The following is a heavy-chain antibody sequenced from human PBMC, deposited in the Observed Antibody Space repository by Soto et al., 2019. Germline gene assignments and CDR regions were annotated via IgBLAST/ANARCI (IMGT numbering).Heavy chain of an antibody. J-gene: IGHJ6*02. Sequence: LRLSCAASGFTFDDYAMHWVRQAPGKGLEWVSGISWNSGSIGYADSVKGRFTISRDNAKNSLYLQMNSLRAEDTALYYCAKESAGNYYYGMDVWGQGTTVTVSS. CDR3: AKESAGNYYYGMDV. V-gene: IGHV3-9*01. D-gene: IGHD6-19*01. CDR2: ISWNSGSI. CDR1: GFTFDDYA.